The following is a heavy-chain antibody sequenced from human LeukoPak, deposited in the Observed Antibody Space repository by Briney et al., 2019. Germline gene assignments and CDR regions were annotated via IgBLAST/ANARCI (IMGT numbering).Heavy chain of an antibody. CDR3: ASSLSRNMVPGGY. CDR2: IYYSGST. Sequence: SEALSLTCTVSGGSISSSSYYWGWIRQPPGKGLEWIGSIYYSGSTYYNPSLKSRVTISVDTSKNQFSLKLSSVTAADTAVYYCASSLSRNMVPGGYWGQGTLVTVSS. V-gene: IGHV4-39*01. J-gene: IGHJ4*02. CDR1: GGSISSSSYY. D-gene: IGHD2/OR15-2a*01.